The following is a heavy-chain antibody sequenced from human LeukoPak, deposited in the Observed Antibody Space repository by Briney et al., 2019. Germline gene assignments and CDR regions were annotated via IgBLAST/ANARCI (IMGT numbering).Heavy chain of an antibody. D-gene: IGHD6-19*01. CDR1: GFSVSSNY. CDR3: ARDKLGSGYSSDFDY. CDR2: IYTGGTT. V-gene: IGHV3-66*02. J-gene: IGHJ4*02. Sequence: PGGSLRLSCAASGFSVSSNYMNWVRQAPGKGLEWVSAIYTGGTTYYADSVKGRFTISRDNSKNTLYLQMNSLRGEDTAVYYCARDKLGSGYSSDFDYWGQGTLVTVSS.